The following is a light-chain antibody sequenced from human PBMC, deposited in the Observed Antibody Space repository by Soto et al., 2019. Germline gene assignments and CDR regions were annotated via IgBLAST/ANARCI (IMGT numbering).Light chain of an antibody. CDR3: QQYDNWPHT. CDR2: GAS. J-gene: IGKJ2*01. Sequence: EMVMTQSPATQSVSPGERATLSCRASQNLSRNLAWYQQQPGQAPRLLIYGASTRATGIPARFSGSGSGTDFTLTISSLQSEHFAVYYCQQYDNWPHTFGQGTKLEIK. V-gene: IGKV3-15*01. CDR1: QNLSRN.